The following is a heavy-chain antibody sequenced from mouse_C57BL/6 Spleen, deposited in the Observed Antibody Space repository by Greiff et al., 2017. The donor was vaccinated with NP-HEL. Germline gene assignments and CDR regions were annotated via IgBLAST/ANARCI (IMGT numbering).Heavy chain of an antibody. CDR1: GYTFTDYN. D-gene: IGHD1-1*01. V-gene: IGHV1-18*01. CDR3: ARRPFTTVVATPFDY. Sequence: EVQLHQSGPELVKPGASVKIPCKASGYTFTDYNMDWVKQSHGKSLEWIGDINPNNGGTIYNQKFKGKATLTVDKSSSTAYMELRSLTSEDTAVYYCARRPFTTVVATPFDYWGQGTTLTVSS. CDR2: INPNNGGT. J-gene: IGHJ2*01.